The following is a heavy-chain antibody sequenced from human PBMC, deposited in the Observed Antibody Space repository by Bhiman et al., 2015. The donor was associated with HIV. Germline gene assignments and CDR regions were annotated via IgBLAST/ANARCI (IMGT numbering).Heavy chain of an antibody. CDR1: GFSVSSTY. V-gene: IGHV3-53*01. CDR3: CRTFEI. Sequence: EVQLVESGGGLIRAGGSLRLSCAASGFSVSSTYISWVRQAPGKGLEWVSVIYGADNRYYIESVKGRFTISRDNSKNTVFLQMNSLRAEDTAMYYCCRTFEIWGQGTLVTVSS. CDR2: IYGADNR. D-gene: IGHD3-9*01. J-gene: IGHJ4*02.